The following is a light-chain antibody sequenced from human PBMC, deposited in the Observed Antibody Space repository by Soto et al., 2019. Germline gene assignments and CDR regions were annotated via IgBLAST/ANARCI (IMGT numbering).Light chain of an antibody. CDR3: SSYAGSSNV. J-gene: IGLJ1*01. CDR1: SRNVGGYNY. CDR2: EVN. Sequence: QSALTQPPSASGSPGQSVAISCTGTSRNVGGYNYVSWYQQHPGKAPKLMIYEVNKRPSGVPDRCSGSKSGNTASLNVSGLQAEDEADYYCSSYAGSSNVFGTGPKVTVL. V-gene: IGLV2-8*01.